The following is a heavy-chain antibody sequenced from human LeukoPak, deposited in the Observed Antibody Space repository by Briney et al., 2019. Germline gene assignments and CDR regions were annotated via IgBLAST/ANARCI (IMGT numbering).Heavy chain of an antibody. Sequence: PSETLSLTCTVSGGSISSYYWSWIRQPAGKGLEWIGRIYTSGSTYYNPSLKSRVTISVDTSKNQFSLKLSSVTAADTAVYYCATGYSNAWVDYWGQGTLVTVSS. J-gene: IGHJ4*02. CDR2: IYTSGST. V-gene: IGHV4-4*07. CDR1: GGSISSYY. D-gene: IGHD6-13*01. CDR3: ATGYSNAWVDY.